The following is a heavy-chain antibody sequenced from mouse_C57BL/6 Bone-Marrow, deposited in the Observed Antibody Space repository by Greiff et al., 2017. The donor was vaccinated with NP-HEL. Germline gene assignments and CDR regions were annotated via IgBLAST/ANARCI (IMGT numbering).Heavy chain of an antibody. CDR1: GFTFTDYY. J-gene: IGHJ1*03. V-gene: IGHV7-3*01. CDR2: IRNKANGYTT. CDR3: ARFPTWYLDV. Sequence: EVHLVESGGGLVQPGGSLSLSCAASGFTFTDYYMSWVRQPPGKALEWLGFIRNKANGYTTEYSVPVKGRFTISRDNSQSILYLQMNALRAEDSATYYCARFPTWYLDVWGTGTAVTVSS.